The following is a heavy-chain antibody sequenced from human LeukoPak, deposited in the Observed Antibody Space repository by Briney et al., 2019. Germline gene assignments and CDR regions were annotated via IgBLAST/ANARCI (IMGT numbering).Heavy chain of an antibody. CDR3: VKGSGGSYLDY. CDR1: GFTFDDYA. CDR2: ISWNSGSI. Sequence: QAGGSLRLSCAASGFTFDDYAMHWVRQAPGKGLEWVSGISWNSGSIGYADSVKGRFTISRDNAKNSLYLQMNSLRAEDMALYYCVKGSGGSYLDYWGQGTLVTVSS. J-gene: IGHJ4*02. D-gene: IGHD1-26*01. V-gene: IGHV3-9*03.